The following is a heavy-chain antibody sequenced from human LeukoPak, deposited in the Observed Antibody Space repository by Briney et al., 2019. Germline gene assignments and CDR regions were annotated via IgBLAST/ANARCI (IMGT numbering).Heavy chain of an antibody. CDR3: ARSEGSSWYYYYYMDV. Sequence: GASVKVSCKASGYTFTSYGISWVRQAPGQGLEWMGWINPNSGGTNYAQKFQGRVTMTRDTSISTAYMELSRLRSDDTAVYYCARSEGSSWYYYYYMDVWGKGTTVTVSS. V-gene: IGHV1-2*02. CDR2: INPNSGGT. CDR1: GYTFTSYG. J-gene: IGHJ6*03. D-gene: IGHD6-13*01.